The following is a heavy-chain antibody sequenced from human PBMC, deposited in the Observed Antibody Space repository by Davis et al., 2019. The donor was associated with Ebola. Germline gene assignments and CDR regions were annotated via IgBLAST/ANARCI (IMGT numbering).Heavy chain of an antibody. CDR1: GFTFSSYS. D-gene: IGHD4-17*01. CDR3: ARDPTTVTLGLGYGMDV. CDR2: ISSSSSYI. J-gene: IGHJ6*04. V-gene: IGHV3-21*01. Sequence: GESLKISCAASGFTFSSYSMNWVRQAPWKGLEWVSSISSSSSYIYYADSVKGRFTISRDNAKNSLYLQMNSLRAEDTAVYYCARDPTTVTLGLGYGMDVWGKGTTVTVSS.